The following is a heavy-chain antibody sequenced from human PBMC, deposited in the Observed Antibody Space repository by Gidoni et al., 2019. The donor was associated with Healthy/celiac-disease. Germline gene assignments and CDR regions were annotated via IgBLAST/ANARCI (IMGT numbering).Heavy chain of an antibody. CDR1: GVTFSSYG. V-gene: IGHV3-33*01. CDR2: IWYDGSNT. CDR3: ARDLSGTPFDY. J-gene: IGHJ4*02. Sequence: QVQLVESGGGVVQPGRSRGLSCAASGVTFSSYGMHWVRQAPGKGLEWVAVIWYDGSNTYYADSVKGRVTISSDNSKNTLYLQMNSLSAEDTAVYYCARDLSGTPFDYWGQGTLVTVSS.